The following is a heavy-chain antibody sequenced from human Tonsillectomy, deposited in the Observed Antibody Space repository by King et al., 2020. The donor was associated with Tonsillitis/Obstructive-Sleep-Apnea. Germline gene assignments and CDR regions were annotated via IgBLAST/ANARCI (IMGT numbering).Heavy chain of an antibody. D-gene: IGHD5-18*01. CDR2: ISSSSSYI. CDR3: AGHSKQLSHAFDI. CDR1: GFTFSSYS. V-gene: IGHV3-21*01. J-gene: IGHJ3*02. Sequence: VQLVESGGGLVTPGGSLRLSCAASGFTFSSYSMIWVRQAPVKGLEWFASISSSSSYIYYTDSVKGRFTISRDNAKNSLYLQMNSLRAEDTAVYYCAGHSKQLSHAFDIWGQGTMVTVSS.